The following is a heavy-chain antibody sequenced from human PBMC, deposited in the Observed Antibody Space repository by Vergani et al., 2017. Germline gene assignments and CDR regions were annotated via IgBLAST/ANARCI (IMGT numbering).Heavy chain of an antibody. Sequence: QVQLQQWGAGLLKPSETLSLTCAVYGGSFSGYYWSWIRQPPGKGLEWSGEINHSGSTNYNPSLKSRVTISVDTSKNQSSLKLSSVTAADTAVYYCARGRGHYFYYMNVWGKGTTVTVSS. CDR2: INHSGST. CDR3: ARGRGHYFYYMNV. D-gene: IGHD1-26*01. J-gene: IGHJ6*03. CDR1: GGSFSGYY. V-gene: IGHV4-34*01.